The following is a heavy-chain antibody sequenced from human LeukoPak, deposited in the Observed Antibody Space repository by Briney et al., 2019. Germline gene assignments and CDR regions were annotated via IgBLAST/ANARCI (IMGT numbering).Heavy chain of an antibody. CDR3: AELGITMIGGV. V-gene: IGHV3-20*04. CDR1: GFTFDDYG. D-gene: IGHD3-10*02. J-gene: IGHJ6*04. Sequence: RPGGSLRLSCAASGFTFDDYGMSWVRQAPGKGLEWVSGINWNGGSTGYADSVKGRFTISRDNAKNSLYLQMNRLRAEDTAVYYCAELGITMIGGVWGKGTTVTISS. CDR2: INWNGGST.